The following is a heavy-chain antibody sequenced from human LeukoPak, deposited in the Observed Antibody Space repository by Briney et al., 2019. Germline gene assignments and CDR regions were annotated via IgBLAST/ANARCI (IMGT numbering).Heavy chain of an antibody. V-gene: IGHV3-11*01. CDR3: VSTMTTVTTVEFDP. J-gene: IGHJ5*02. Sequence: PGGSLRLSCAASGFTFSDYYMSWIRQAPGKGLEWVSYISSSGSTIYYADSVKGRFTISRDNAKNSLYLQMNSLRAEDTAVYYCVSTMTTVTTVEFDPRGQGTLVTVSS. CDR1: GFTFSDYY. CDR2: ISSSGSTI. D-gene: IGHD4-17*01.